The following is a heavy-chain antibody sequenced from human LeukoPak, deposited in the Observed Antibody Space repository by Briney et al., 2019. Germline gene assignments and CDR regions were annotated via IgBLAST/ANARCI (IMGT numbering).Heavy chain of an antibody. CDR3: XKXGXXSXGYRNYXY. CDR1: GFTFDDYG. V-gene: IGHV3-9*01. D-gene: IGHD3-22*01. Sequence: PGXCLRXXCAASGFTFDDYGMHGVGQAPGKGVEGGSGISWNSGSIDYADSVKGGFTISREKAKKSLYMQMNRVRDEETGVYNCXKXGXXSXGYRNYXYWGQGTLXTVSS. J-gene: IGHJ4*02. CDR2: ISWNSGSI.